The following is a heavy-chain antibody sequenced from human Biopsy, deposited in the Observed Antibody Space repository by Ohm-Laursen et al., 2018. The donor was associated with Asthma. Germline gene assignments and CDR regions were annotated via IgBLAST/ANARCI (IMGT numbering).Heavy chain of an antibody. CDR2: IYYTGGD. CDR1: GGSISSGGYY. CDR3: ARGPNYHGSGRAPIGMDV. D-gene: IGHD3-10*01. V-gene: IGHV4-61*08. J-gene: IGHJ6*02. Sequence: TLSLTCAVSGGSISSGGYYWSWIRQPPGKGLEWLGYIYYTGGDNYNPSLKSRVTISVDTSKNQFSLRLNSVTAADTAVYYCARGPNYHGSGRAPIGMDVWGQGTTVTVSS.